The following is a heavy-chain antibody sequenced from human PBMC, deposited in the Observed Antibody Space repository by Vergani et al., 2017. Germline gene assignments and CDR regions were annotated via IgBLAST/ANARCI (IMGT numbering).Heavy chain of an antibody. J-gene: IGHJ4*02. D-gene: IGHD3-3*01. CDR2: ISGSGGST. CDR1: GFSFSGYW. Sequence: EVQLVESGGGLIHPGGSLRLSCEGSGFSFSGYWMHWVRQAPGKGLEWVSAISGSGGSTYYADSVKGRFTISRDNSKNTLYLQMNSLRAEDTAVYYCAKDQELRFLEPWAFDYWGQGTLVTVSS. CDR3: AKDQELRFLEPWAFDY. V-gene: IGHV3-23*04.